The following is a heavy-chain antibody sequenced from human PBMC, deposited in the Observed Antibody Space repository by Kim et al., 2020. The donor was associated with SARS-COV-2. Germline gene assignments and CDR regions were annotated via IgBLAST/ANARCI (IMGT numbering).Heavy chain of an antibody. J-gene: IGHJ4*02. V-gene: IGHV1-18*01. CDR2: NT. D-gene: IGHD6-13*01. CDR3: ARGGSSWWAY. Sequence: NTNYAQKLQDRVTMTTDTSTSTAYMELRSLRSDDTAVYYCARGGSSWWAYWGQGTLVTVSS.